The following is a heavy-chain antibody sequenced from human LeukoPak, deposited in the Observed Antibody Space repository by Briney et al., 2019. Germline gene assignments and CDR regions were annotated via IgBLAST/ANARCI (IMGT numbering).Heavy chain of an antibody. J-gene: IGHJ4*02. CDR2: IYPADSDT. Sequence: GESLKISCKGSGYSFTRYWIGWVRQMPETGLEWMGVIYPADSDTTYNPSFQGQVTISVDRSINTAYLQWSSLKASDTAMYYCARRCMSGYCSSRGPMDDYWGQGTLVTVSS. V-gene: IGHV5-51*01. CDR3: ARRCMSGYCSSRGPMDDY. D-gene: IGHD2-2*01. CDR1: GYSFTRYW.